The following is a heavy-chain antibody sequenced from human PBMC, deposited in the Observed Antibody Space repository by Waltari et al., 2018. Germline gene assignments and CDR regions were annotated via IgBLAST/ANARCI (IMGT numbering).Heavy chain of an antibody. V-gene: IGHV3-30*18. D-gene: IGHD1-26*01. CDR1: GFTFSSYG. Sequence: QVQLVESGGGVVQPGRSLRLSCAASGFTFSSYGMHWVRQAPGKGLEWVAVIWYDGSNKYYADSVKGRFTISRDNSKNTLYLQMNSLRAEDTAMYYCAKDLGLYSGSDYWGQGTLVTVSS. J-gene: IGHJ4*02. CDR2: IWYDGSNK. CDR3: AKDLGLYSGSDY.